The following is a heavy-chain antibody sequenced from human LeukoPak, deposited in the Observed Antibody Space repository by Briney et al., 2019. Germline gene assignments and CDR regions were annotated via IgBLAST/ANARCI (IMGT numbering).Heavy chain of an antibody. CDR2: IYSIGST. Sequence: PGGSLRLSCAASGFNVSSSFMSWVRQAPGKGLEWVSVIYSIGSTFYADSVKGRFTISRDNSKNMLYLHMNSLRAEDTAVYYCARDRVYLGREDAFYIWGQGTMVTVSS. V-gene: IGHV3-53*01. CDR3: ARDRVYLGREDAFYI. J-gene: IGHJ3*02. D-gene: IGHD7-27*01. CDR1: GFNVSSSF.